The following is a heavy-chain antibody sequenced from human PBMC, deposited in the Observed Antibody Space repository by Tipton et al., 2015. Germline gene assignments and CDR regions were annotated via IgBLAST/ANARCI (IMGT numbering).Heavy chain of an antibody. V-gene: IGHV4-34*01. J-gene: IGHJ3*01. CDR3: ARGKDTWNVNLFDL. Sequence: TLSLTCTIYNGSFSFYYWTWIRQPPGKGLQWIGEISHVGSTIYNPSLKSRVTISLDRSKGHFSLKVNSVTAADTAVYYCARGKDTWNVNLFDLWGQGTTVTVSS. CDR2: ISHVGST. D-gene: IGHD1-1*01. CDR1: NGSFSFYY.